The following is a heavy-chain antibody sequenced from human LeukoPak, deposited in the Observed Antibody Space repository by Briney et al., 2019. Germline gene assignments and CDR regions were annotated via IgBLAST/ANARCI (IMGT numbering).Heavy chain of an antibody. Sequence: GGCLRLSRAPSGFTFSDYYMSWIRQAPGKGLEWGSYISSSRSYTNYADSVKGRFTISRDNAKNSLYLQMNSLRAEDTAVYYCARVPYYYGSGSYYSSYYFDYWGQGTLVTVSS. CDR3: ARVPYYYGSGSYYSSYYFDY. J-gene: IGHJ4*02. D-gene: IGHD3-10*01. V-gene: IGHV3-11*06. CDR2: ISSSRSYT. CDR1: GFTFSDYY.